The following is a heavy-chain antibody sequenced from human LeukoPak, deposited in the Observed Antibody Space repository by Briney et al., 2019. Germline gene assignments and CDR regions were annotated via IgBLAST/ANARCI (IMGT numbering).Heavy chain of an antibody. V-gene: IGHV4-59*01. CDR3: ARDRRAQERYDSSGYYVY. J-gene: IGHJ4*02. CDR1: GGSISSYY. D-gene: IGHD3-22*01. Sequence: SETLSLTCTVSGGSISSYYWNWIRQPPGKGLEWIGYIHHNGNNNYNPSLKSRVTMSVDTSKNQFSLKLSSVNATDTAVYYCARDRRAQERYDSSGYYVYWGQGTLVTVSS. CDR2: IHHNGNN.